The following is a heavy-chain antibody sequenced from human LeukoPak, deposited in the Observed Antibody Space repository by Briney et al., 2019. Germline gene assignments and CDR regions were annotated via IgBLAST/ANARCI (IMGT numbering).Heavy chain of an antibody. D-gene: IGHD2-15*01. CDR2: IHYTGNT. CDR1: GDSVSSFY. V-gene: IGHV4-59*02. Sequence: SETLSLTCTVSGDSVSSFYWSWIRQPPGKGLEWIGYIHYTGNTDYSPSLKSRVTISVDTSKNQFSLKMRSVTAADTAVYYCARTSYGSGPRWWFDPWGQGTLVTVSS. J-gene: IGHJ5*02. CDR3: ARTSYGSGPRWWFDP.